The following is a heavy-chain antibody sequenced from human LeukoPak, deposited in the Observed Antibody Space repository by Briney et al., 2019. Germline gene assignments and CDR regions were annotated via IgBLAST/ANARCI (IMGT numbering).Heavy chain of an antibody. CDR3: ARVRIAYCGGDCYSRLVDY. Sequence: SETLSLTCTVSGGSISSYYWSWIRQPPGKGLEWIGYIYYSGSTNYNPSLKSRVTISVDTSKNQFSLKLSSVTAADTAVYYRARVRIAYCGGDCYSRLVDYWGQGTLVTVSS. CDR2: IYYSGST. J-gene: IGHJ4*02. CDR1: GGSISSYY. V-gene: IGHV4-59*01. D-gene: IGHD2-21*02.